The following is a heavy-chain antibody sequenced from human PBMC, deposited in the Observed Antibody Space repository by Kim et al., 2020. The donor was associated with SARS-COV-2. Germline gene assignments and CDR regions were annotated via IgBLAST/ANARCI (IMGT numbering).Heavy chain of an antibody. CDR1: GFTFSTYA. CDR2: ISANGGTT. Sequence: GGSLRLSCPASGFTFSTYAMHWVRQGPGKGLEYVSSISANGGTTYYADSVKGRFTISRDNSKNTVYLQMNSLRAEDTAVYYCVKKQGGNSAHWYFDLWGRGTLVTVST. D-gene: IGHD1-1*01. J-gene: IGHJ2*01. CDR3: VKKQGGNSAHWYFDL. V-gene: IGHV3-64D*09.